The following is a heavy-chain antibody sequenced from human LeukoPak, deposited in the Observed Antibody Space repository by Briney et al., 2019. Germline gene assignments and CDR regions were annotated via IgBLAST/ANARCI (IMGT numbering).Heavy chain of an antibody. CDR1: GASISSYY. D-gene: IGHD3-3*01. CDR2: IHYSGIT. V-gene: IGHV4-59*12. CDR3: ARTMYYDFWSGAYGMDV. Sequence: PSETLSLTCTVSGASISSYYWSWIRQPPGKGLEYIGYIHYSGITNYNPSLKSRVTISVDTSKNQFSLKLSSVTAADTAVYYCARTMYYDFWSGAYGMDVWGQGTTVTVSS. J-gene: IGHJ6*02.